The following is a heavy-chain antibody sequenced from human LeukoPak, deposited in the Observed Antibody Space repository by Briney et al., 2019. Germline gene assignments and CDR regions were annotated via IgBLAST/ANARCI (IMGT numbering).Heavy chain of an antibody. D-gene: IGHD6-13*01. Sequence: PGGSLRLSCAASGFTFSSYAMSWVRQAPGKGLEWVSAISGSGGSTYYADSVKGRFTISRDNSKTTLYLQMNSLRAEDTAVYYCAKDGTGYSSSWYIYWGQGTLVTVSS. CDR1: GFTFSSYA. J-gene: IGHJ4*02. V-gene: IGHV3-23*01. CDR2: ISGSGGST. CDR3: AKDGTGYSSSWYIY.